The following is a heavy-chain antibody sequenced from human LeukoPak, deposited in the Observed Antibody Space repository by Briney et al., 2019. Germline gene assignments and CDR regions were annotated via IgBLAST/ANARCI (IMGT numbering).Heavy chain of an antibody. CDR1: GFTFSSYA. J-gene: IGHJ4*02. V-gene: IGHV3-23*01. D-gene: IGHD6-6*01. CDR2: ISNSGGST. CDR3: AKETCSSFGY. Sequence: GGSLRLSCAASGFTFSSYAMNWVRQAPGKGLEWVSGISNSGGSTYYADSVKGRFTISRDNSKNTLYLQMNSLRAEDTAVYYCAKETCSSFGYWGQGTLVTVSS.